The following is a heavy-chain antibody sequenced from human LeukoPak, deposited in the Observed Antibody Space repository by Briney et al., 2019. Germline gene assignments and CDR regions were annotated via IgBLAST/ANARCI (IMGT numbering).Heavy chain of an antibody. J-gene: IGHJ4*02. Sequence: GGSLRLSCAASGFTVSSNYMSWVRQAPGKGLEWVSVIYSGGSTYYADSVKGRFTISRDNSKNTLYLQMNSLRAEDTAVYYCATTTATRSFYDFWSGYYYFDYWGQGTLVTVSS. CDR2: IYSGGST. CDR3: ATTTATRSFYDFWSGYYYFDY. V-gene: IGHV3-53*01. D-gene: IGHD3-3*01. CDR1: GFTVSSNY.